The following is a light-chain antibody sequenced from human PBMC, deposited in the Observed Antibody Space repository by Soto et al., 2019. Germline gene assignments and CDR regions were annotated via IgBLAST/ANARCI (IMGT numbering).Light chain of an antibody. Sequence: GDRVIITCRASQDIRVDVGWLQQRPGHAPNLLIYDASTLHTGVPSTFTGSGSGTDFTLTINDLQPEDVATYFYLQYYCFPYTFGQGTKVEI. J-gene: IGKJ2*01. CDR2: DAS. CDR3: LQYYCFPYT. CDR1: QDIRVD. V-gene: IGKV1-6*01.